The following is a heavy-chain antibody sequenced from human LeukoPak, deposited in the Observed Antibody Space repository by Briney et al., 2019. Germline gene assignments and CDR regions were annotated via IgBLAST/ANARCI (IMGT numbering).Heavy chain of an antibody. D-gene: IGHD3-22*01. CDR2: IYSGGNT. J-gene: IGHJ4*02. V-gene: IGHV3-66*01. CDR3: ARKTDSGGQGDY. Sequence: PGGSLRLSCAAYGFTFSSFGMSWVRQAPGKGLECVSVIYSGGNTYYADSVKGRFTISRDNSKNTLYLQMNSLRAEDTAVYYCARKTDSGGQGDYWGPGTLVTVSS. CDR1: GFTFSSFG.